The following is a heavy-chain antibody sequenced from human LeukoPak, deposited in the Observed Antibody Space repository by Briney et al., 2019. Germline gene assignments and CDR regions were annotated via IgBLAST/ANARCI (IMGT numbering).Heavy chain of an antibody. J-gene: IGHJ4*02. CDR3: AREYSSSSPFDY. CDR1: GDIFTSYW. CDR2: IYPGDSKV. D-gene: IGHD6-6*01. Sequence: GESLKISCKSSGDIFTSYWIGWVRQMPGKGLEWMGIIYPGDSKVKYSPSFQGQVTISADESINTVYLQWSSLKASDTAMYYCAREYSSSSPFDYWGQGTLVTVSS. V-gene: IGHV5-51*01.